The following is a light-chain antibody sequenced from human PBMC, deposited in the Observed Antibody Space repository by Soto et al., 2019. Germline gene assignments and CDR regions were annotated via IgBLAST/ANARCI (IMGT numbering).Light chain of an antibody. J-gene: IGLJ2*01. V-gene: IGLV2-14*01. CDR1: SSDVGGYNY. CDR3: SSYTSSSTLGHVV. Sequence: QSALTQPASVSGSPGQSITICCTGTSSDVGGYNYVSWYQQHPGKAPKLMIYDVSNRPSGVSNRFSGSKSGNTASLTISGLQAEDEADYYCSSYTSSSTLGHVVFGGGTKLTVL. CDR2: DVS.